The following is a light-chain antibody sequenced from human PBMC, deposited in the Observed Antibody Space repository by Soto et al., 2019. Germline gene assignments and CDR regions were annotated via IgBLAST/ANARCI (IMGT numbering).Light chain of an antibody. J-gene: IGLJ2*01. V-gene: IGLV2-11*01. CDR2: DVS. CDR3: CSYAGTFTLL. Sequence: QSALTQPRSVSGSPGQSVTISCTGTNSDVGGYNYVSWYQQHPGKAPKLMIYDVSKRPSGVPGRFSGSKSGNTASLTISGLQAEDEADYYCCSYAGTFTLLFGGGTKLTVL. CDR1: NSDVGGYNY.